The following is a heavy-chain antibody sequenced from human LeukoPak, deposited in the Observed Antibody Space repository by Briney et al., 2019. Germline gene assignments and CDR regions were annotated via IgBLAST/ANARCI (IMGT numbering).Heavy chain of an antibody. D-gene: IGHD3-22*01. J-gene: IGHJ4*02. Sequence: ASVKVCCKPSGYIFTSYDINWVRQAAGQGLECVGWMNPNSRKTGYAQKFQGRVTMAMNTAISTAYMELSSLRSDDTAVYYCARVYSDSSGYYVQGFDYWGQGTLVTVSS. CDR1: GYIFTSYD. CDR2: MNPNSRKT. V-gene: IGHV1-8*01. CDR3: ARVYSDSSGYYVQGFDY.